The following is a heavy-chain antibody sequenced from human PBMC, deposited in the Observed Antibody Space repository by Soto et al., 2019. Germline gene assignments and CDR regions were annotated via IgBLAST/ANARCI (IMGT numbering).Heavy chain of an antibody. V-gene: IGHV4-59*01. D-gene: IGHD6-19*01. Sequence: QVQLQESGPGLLKPSATLSLTCTVSGGSISSSYWSWIRQPPGKGLEWIAYVYYSGTTNYNPALESRVTISIDTSTNQFSLRLTSVTAADTAVYYCARSVVHQWLVHDAFDIWGQGTLVTVSS. J-gene: IGHJ3*02. CDR3: ARSVVHQWLVHDAFDI. CDR2: VYYSGTT. CDR1: GGSISSSY.